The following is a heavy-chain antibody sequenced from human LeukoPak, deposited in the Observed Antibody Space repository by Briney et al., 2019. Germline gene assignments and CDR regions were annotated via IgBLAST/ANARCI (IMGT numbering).Heavy chain of an antibody. D-gene: IGHD6-13*01. Sequence: GGSLRLSCAASGFTFDDYGMSWVRQAPGKGLEWVSGINWNGGSTGYADSVKGRFTISRDNAKNSLYLQMNSLRAEDTALYYCARGGMAAAGPNYYYYYYMDVWGKGTTVTVSS. CDR2: INWNGGST. CDR3: ARGGMAAAGPNYYYYYYMDV. J-gene: IGHJ6*03. V-gene: IGHV3-20*04. CDR1: GFTFDDYG.